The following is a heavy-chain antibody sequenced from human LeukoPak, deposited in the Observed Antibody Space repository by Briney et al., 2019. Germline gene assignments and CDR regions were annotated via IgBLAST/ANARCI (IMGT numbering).Heavy chain of an antibody. CDR3: ARHIAVAGSRWFDP. D-gene: IGHD6-19*01. V-gene: IGHV4-38-2*01. CDR2: IYHSGST. J-gene: IGHJ5*02. CDR1: GYSISSGYY. Sequence: SETLSLTCAVSGYSISSGYYWGWIRQPPGKGLEWIGSIYHSGSTYYNPSLKSRVTISVDTSKNQFSLKLSFVTAADTAVYYCARHIAVAGSRWFDPWGQGTLVTVSS.